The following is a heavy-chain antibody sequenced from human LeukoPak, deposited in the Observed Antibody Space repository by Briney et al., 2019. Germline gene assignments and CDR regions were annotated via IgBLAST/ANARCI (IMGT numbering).Heavy chain of an antibody. CDR3: ARAYYDFRSGRIYYMDV. V-gene: IGHV4-39*07. J-gene: IGHJ6*03. CDR2: IYYSGST. CDR1: GGSISSSSYY. D-gene: IGHD3-3*01. Sequence: SETLSLTCTVSGGSISSSSYYWGWIRQPPGKGLEWIGSIYYSGSTYYNPSLKSRVTISVDTSKNQFSLKLSSVTAADTAVYYCARAYYDFRSGRIYYMDVWGKGTTVTVSS.